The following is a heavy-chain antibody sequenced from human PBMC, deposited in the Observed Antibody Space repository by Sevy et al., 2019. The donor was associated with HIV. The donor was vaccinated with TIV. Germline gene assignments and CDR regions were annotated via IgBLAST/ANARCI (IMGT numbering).Heavy chain of an antibody. CDR1: GFSLDDYA. D-gene: IGHD1-26*01. V-gene: IGHV3-9*01. CDR2: ISWNSGSI. CDR3: ARVIGAGSNSETSSRPFFFYYFDS. J-gene: IGHJ4*02. Sequence: GGSLRLSCAASGFSLDDYAMHWVRQSSGKGLEWVAGISWNSGSIGYADSVKGRFTISRDNARNTLYLQMNNMRSEDTALYYCARVIGAGSNSETSSRPFFFYYFDSWGQGTLVTVSS.